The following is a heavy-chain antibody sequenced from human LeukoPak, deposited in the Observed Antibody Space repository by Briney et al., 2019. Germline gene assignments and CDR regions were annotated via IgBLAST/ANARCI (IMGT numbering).Heavy chain of an antibody. D-gene: IGHD3-22*01. CDR1: GFTFSSYG. CDR2: IRYDGSNK. Sequence: GGSLRLSCAASGFTFSSYGMHWVRQAPGKGLEWVAFIRYDGSNKYYADSVKGRFTISRDNSKNTLYLQMNSLRAEDTAVYYCAKDYYDSSVGVEDAFDIWGQGTMVTVSS. J-gene: IGHJ3*02. V-gene: IGHV3-30*02. CDR3: AKDYYDSSVGVEDAFDI.